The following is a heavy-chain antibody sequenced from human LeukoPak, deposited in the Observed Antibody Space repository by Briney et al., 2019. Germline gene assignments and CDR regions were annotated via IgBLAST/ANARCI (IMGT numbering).Heavy chain of an antibody. D-gene: IGHD6-6*01. V-gene: IGHV4-59*01. CDR3: ARFSSSWRYYMDV. CDR1: GGSISSYY. Sequence: SETLSLTCTVSGGSISSYYWSWLRQPPGKGLEWVGYIYYTGTTNYNPSLKSRVTISLDTSKDQFSLKLSSVTAADTALYYCARFSSSWRYYMDVWGKGTTVTVSS. J-gene: IGHJ6*03. CDR2: IYYTGTT.